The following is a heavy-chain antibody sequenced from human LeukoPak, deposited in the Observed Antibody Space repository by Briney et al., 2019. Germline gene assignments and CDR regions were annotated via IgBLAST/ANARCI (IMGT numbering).Heavy chain of an antibody. V-gene: IGHV3-23*01. Sequence: GGSLRLSCAASGFTFSSYAMSWVRQAPGRGLAWVSGISGSGGRTYYADSVKGRFTISRDNSKNTLYLQMSSLRAEDTAVYYCAKHKEDYGDSCLDDSWGQGALVTVSS. CDR3: AKHKEDYGDSCLDDS. D-gene: IGHD4-17*01. CDR1: GFTFSSYA. J-gene: IGHJ5*01. CDR2: ISGSGGRT.